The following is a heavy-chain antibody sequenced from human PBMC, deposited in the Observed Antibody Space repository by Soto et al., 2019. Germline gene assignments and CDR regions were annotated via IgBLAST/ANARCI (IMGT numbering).Heavy chain of an antibody. V-gene: IGHV3-23*01. J-gene: IGHJ4*02. CDR1: GFTFSSYA. Sequence: GGSLRLSCAASGFTFSSYAMIWVRQAPGKGLEWVSAISGSGGGTYYADSVEGRFTISSDNFKDTLYLQMNSLGAEDTAMYYCARDRPGSQHYFDFWGPGILVTVSS. CDR2: ISGSGGGT. D-gene: IGHD6-6*01. CDR3: ARDRPGSQHYFDF.